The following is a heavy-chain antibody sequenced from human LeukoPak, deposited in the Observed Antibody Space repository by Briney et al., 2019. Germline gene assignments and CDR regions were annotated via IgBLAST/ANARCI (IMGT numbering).Heavy chain of an antibody. V-gene: IGHV4-34*01. CDR1: GGSFSGYY. Sequence: ASETLSLTCAVYGGSFSGYYWSWIRQPPGKGLEWIGEINHSGSTNYNPSLKSRVTISVDTSKNQFSLKLSSVTAADTAVYYCARDFGCSSATCLNWFDPWGQGTLVTVSS. D-gene: IGHD2-2*01. J-gene: IGHJ5*02. CDR2: INHSGST. CDR3: ARDFGCSSATCLNWFDP.